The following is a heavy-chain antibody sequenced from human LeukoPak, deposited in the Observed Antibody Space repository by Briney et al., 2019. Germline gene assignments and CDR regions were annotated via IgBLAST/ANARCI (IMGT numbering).Heavy chain of an antibody. CDR2: ISGSGGST. J-gene: IGHJ6*03. V-gene: IGHV3-23*01. Sequence: EPGGSLRLSCAASGFTFSSYAMSWVRQAPGKGLEWVSAISGSGGSTYYADSVKGRFTISRDNSKNTLYLQMNSLRAEDTAVYYCAKVAPLVREQLAVYYYYYMDVWGKGTTVTVSS. CDR1: GFTFSSYA. D-gene: IGHD6-6*01. CDR3: AKVAPLVREQLAVYYYYYMDV.